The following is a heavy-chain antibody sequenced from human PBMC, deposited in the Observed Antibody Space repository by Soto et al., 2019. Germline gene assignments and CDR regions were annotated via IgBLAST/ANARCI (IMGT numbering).Heavy chain of an antibody. CDR1: GFTFSSYG. V-gene: IGHV3-30*18. Sequence: QVQLVESGGGVVQPGRSLRLSCAASGFTFSSYGKHWVRQAPGKGLEWVAVISYDGSNKYYADSVKGRFTISRDNSKNTLYLQMNSLRAEDTAVYYCAKDKGDGYNHYFDYWGQGTLVTVSS. CDR2: ISYDGSNK. D-gene: IGHD2-21*01. CDR3: AKDKGDGYNHYFDY. J-gene: IGHJ4*02.